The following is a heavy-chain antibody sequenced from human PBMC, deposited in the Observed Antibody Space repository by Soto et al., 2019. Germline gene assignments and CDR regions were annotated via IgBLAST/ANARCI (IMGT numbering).Heavy chain of an antibody. Sequence: ASVKVSCKASGYTFTSYAMHWVRQAPGQRLEWMGWINAGNGNTKYSQKFQGRVTITRDTSASTAYMELSSLRSEDTAVYYCARDRRITMVRGVITQNTYNWFDPWGQGTLVTVSS. CDR1: GYTFTSYA. J-gene: IGHJ5*02. D-gene: IGHD3-10*01. CDR2: INAGNGNT. CDR3: ARDRRITMVRGVITQNTYNWFDP. V-gene: IGHV1-3*01.